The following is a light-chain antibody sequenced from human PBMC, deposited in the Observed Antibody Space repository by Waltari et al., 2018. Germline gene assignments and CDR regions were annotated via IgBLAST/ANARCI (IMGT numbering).Light chain of an antibody. CDR1: NLGNKG. Sequence: SYVLTQPPSLSVAPGKTATITCGGTNLGNKGVHGYQQKPGQAPVVVVYEDDGRPSGIPERFSGSNAGNTATLTISGVEAGDEADYYCQVWDSSSDYRVFGGGTKLTVL. J-gene: IGLJ3*02. CDR3: QVWDSSSDYRV. V-gene: IGLV3-21*03. CDR2: EDD.